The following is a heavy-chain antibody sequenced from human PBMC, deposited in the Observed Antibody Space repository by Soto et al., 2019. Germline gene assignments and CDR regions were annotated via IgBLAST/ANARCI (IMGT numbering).Heavy chain of an antibody. CDR1: GFTFSRYG. D-gene: IGHD6-19*01. V-gene: IGHV3-48*01. CDR3: ARDPSIAVAGPIDY. Sequence: GGSLRLSCAASGFTFSRYGMNWVRQAPGKGLEWVSYISSTGSTIYYADSVKGRFTISRDNAKNSLYLQMNSLRAEDTAVYYCARDPSIAVAGPIDYWGQGTLVTVSS. CDR2: ISSTGSTI. J-gene: IGHJ4*02.